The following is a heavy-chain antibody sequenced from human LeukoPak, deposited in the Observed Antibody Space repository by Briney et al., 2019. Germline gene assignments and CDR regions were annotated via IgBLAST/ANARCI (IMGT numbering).Heavy chain of an antibody. V-gene: IGHV3-74*01. D-gene: IGHD3-16*01. CDR3: ASWGAPGVARTLLDFDY. Sequence: PGGSLRLSCAASGFTFSSYWMHWVRQAPGKGLVWVSRINSDGSSTSYADSVKGRFTISRDNAKNTLYLQMNSLRAEDTAVYYCASWGAPGVARTLLDFDYCGQGTLVTVSS. CDR1: GFTFSSYW. CDR2: INSDGSST. J-gene: IGHJ4*02.